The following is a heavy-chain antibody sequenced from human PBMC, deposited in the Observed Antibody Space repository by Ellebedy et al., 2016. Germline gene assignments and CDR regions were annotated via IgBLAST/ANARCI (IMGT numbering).Heavy chain of an antibody. J-gene: IGHJ3*02. CDR2: MYHSGST. V-gene: IGHV4-4*02. D-gene: IGHD2-15*01. Sequence: SETLSLTXAVSGDSVSGSRWWSWVRQPPGKGLEWIAEMYHSGSTNYNPSVRSRATISIDKSNNQVSLELTYVTAADTAVYYCARNKGSGGYADGFDTWGQGTMVTVSS. CDR1: GDSVSGSRW. CDR3: ARNKGSGGYADGFDT.